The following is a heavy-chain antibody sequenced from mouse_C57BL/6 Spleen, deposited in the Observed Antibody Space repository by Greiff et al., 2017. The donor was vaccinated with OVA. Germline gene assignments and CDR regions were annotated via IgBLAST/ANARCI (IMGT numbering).Heavy chain of an antibody. CDR1: GYTFTSYW. CDR3: ARGDYDYEGGTWFAY. D-gene: IGHD2-4*01. J-gene: IGHJ3*01. Sequence: VQLQQPGAELVRPGSSVKLSCKASGYTFTSYWMHWVKQRPIQGLEWIGNIDPSDSETHYNQKFKDKATLTVDKSSSTAYMQLSSLTSEDSAVYYCARGDYDYEGGTWFAYWGQGTLVTVSA. CDR2: IDPSDSET. V-gene: IGHV1-52*01.